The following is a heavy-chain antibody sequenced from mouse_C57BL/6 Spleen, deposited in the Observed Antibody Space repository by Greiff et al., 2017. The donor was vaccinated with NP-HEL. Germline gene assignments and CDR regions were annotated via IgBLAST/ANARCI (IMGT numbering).Heavy chain of an antibody. Sequence: QVQLQQPGAELVRPGSSVKLSCKASGYTFTSYWMHWVKQRPIQGLEWIGNIDPSDSETHYNQKFKDKATLTVDKSSSTAYMQLSSLTSEDSAVYYCARASSWGYAMDYWGQGTSVTVSS. J-gene: IGHJ4*01. CDR2: IDPSDSET. CDR3: ARASSWGYAMDY. V-gene: IGHV1-52*01. CDR1: GYTFTSYW. D-gene: IGHD1-1*01.